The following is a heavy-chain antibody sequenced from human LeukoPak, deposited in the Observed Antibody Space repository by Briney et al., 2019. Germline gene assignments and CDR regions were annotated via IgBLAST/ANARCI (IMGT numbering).Heavy chain of an antibody. CDR3: ARAHYYDSSGYYYVYYFDY. V-gene: IGHV4-38-2*02. CDR1: GYSISTGYY. J-gene: IGHJ4*02. CDR2: FYHGGST. Sequence: SETLSLTCTVSGYSISTGYYWDWIRQPPGKGLEWIGTFYHGGSTYYNPSLKSRVTISVDTSKNQFSLNLTSVTAADTAVYYCARAHYYDSSGYYYVYYFDYWGQGTLVTVSS. D-gene: IGHD3-22*01.